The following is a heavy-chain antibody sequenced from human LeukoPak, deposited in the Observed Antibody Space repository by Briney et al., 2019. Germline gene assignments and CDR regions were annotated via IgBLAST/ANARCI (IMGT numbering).Heavy chain of an antibody. J-gene: IGHJ4*02. CDR3: ARRPFSSGWFD. Sequence: EESLKISCKGSGYSFTSYWIGWVRQMPGKGLEWMGITYPADSDTRYSPSFQGQVTISADKSITTAYLQWSSLKASDTAMYYCARRPFSSGWFDWGQGTLVTVSS. V-gene: IGHV5-51*01. CDR2: TYPADSDT. CDR1: GYSFTSYW. D-gene: IGHD6-19*01.